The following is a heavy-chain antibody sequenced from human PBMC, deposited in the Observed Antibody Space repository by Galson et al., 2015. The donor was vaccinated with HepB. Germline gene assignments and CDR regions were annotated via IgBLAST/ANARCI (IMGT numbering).Heavy chain of an antibody. V-gene: IGHV3-23*01. D-gene: IGHD2-21*02. Sequence: SLRLSCAASGFTFSSYAMSWVRQASGKGLEWVSAISGSGGSTYYADSVKGRFTISRDNSKNTLYLQMNSLRAEDTAVYYCAKNKGLLPDAFDIWGQGTMVTVSS. J-gene: IGHJ3*02. CDR1: GFTFSSYA. CDR2: ISGSGGST. CDR3: AKNKGLLPDAFDI.